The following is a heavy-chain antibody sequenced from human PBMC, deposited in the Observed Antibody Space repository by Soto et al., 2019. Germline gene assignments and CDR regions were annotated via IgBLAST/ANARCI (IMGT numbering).Heavy chain of an antibody. CDR2: IIPILGIA. J-gene: IGHJ5*02. CDR1: GGTFSSYT. D-gene: IGHD6-13*01. Sequence: QVQLVQSGAEVKKPGSSVKVSCKASGGTFSSYTISWVRQAPGQGLEWMGRIIPILGIANYAQKFQGRVTITADKSTRTAYMELRSLRSEDTAVYYCARDRGYRSSWYHWFDPWGQGTLVTVSS. CDR3: ARDRGYRSSWYHWFDP. V-gene: IGHV1-69*02.